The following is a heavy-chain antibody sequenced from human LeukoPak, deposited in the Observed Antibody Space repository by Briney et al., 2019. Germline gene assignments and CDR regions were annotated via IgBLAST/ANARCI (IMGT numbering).Heavy chain of an antibody. Sequence: SETLSLTCTVSDDSVSSSRYYWTWIRQPPGKGLEWIGYIYHGSATYNPSLESRVTLSMDTSKNQYSLKMTSVTVADTAVYYCAREGGRQWLVSGALDSWGQGTLVTVSS. V-gene: IGHV4-61*01. CDR3: AREGGRQWLVSGALDS. D-gene: IGHD6-19*01. J-gene: IGHJ5*01. CDR2: IYHGSA. CDR1: DDSVSSSRYY.